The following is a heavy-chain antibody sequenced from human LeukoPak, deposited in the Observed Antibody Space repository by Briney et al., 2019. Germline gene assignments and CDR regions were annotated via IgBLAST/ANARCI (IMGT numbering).Heavy chain of an antibody. CDR3: ATGERYSSSSGKLETFDI. D-gene: IGHD6-6*01. J-gene: IGHJ3*02. CDR2: FDPKDGET. CDR1: GYTLTELS. Sequence: GASVKVSCKVSGYTLTELSMHWVRQAPAKGLEWMGGFDPKDGETIYAQKFQGRVTMTEDTSTDTAYMELSSLRSEDTAVYYCATGERYSSSSGKLETFDIWGQGTMVTVSS. V-gene: IGHV1-24*01.